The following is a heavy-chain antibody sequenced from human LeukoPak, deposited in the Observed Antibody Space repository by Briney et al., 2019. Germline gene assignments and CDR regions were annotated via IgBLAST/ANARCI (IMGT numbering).Heavy chain of an antibody. CDR2: ISSSSSYI. V-gene: IGHV3-21*01. D-gene: IGHD6-13*01. CDR3: ARLSEQQDYFDC. Sequence: GGSLRLSCAASGFTFSSYSMNWVRQAPGKGLEWVSSISSSSSYIYYADSVKGRFTISRDNAKNSLHLQMNSLRAEDTAVYYCARLSEQQDYFDCWGQGALVTVSS. J-gene: IGHJ4*02. CDR1: GFTFSSYS.